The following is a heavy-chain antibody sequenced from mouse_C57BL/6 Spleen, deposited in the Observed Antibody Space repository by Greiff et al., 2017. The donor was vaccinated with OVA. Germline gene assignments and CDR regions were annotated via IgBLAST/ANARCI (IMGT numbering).Heavy chain of an antibody. CDR3: ARAGDYDGFAY. D-gene: IGHD2-4*01. CDR1: GYSITSGYY. J-gene: IGHJ3*01. V-gene: IGHV3-6*01. Sequence: EVKLQESGPGLVKPSQSLSLTCSVTGYSITSGYYWNWIRQFPGNKLEWMGYISYDGSNNYNPSLKNRISITRDTSKNQFFLKLNSVTTEDTATYYCARAGDYDGFAYWGQGTLVTVSA. CDR2: ISYDGSN.